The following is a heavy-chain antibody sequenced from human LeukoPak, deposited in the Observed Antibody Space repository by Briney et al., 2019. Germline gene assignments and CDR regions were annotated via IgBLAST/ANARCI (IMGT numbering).Heavy chain of an antibody. CDR3: VRDPYGGDFPS. D-gene: IGHD4-23*01. CDR2: IERDGIST. J-gene: IGHJ5*02. Sequence: PGGSLRLSCAASGFTLSTHFMHWVRQSPGKGPMWVSRIERDGISTQYADSVKGRFTISRDNAKNTLYLQMNSLSPEDTAVYYCVRDPYGGDFPSWGQGTLVTVSS. V-gene: IGHV3-74*03. CDR1: GFTLSTHF.